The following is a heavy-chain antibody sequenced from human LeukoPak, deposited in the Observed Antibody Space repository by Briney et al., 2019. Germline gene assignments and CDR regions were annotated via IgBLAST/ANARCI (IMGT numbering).Heavy chain of an antibody. CDR3: ARNARYNWFDP. Sequence: SETLSLTCAVYGGSFSGYYWSWIRQPPGEGLEWIGEINHSGSTNYNPSLKSRVTISVDTSKNQFSLKVSSVTAADTAVYYCARNARYNWFDPWGQGTLVTVSS. CDR2: INHSGST. J-gene: IGHJ5*02. V-gene: IGHV4-34*01. CDR1: GGSFSGYY.